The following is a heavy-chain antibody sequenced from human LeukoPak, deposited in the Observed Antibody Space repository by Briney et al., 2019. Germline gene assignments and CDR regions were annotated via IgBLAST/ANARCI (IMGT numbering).Heavy chain of an antibody. D-gene: IGHD1-14*01. V-gene: IGHV1-69*05. J-gene: IGHJ6*03. Sequence: SVKVSCKASGGTFNNYIITWVRQAPGQGLEWMGGVMPLFNTPNYAQKFQGRITIITDASTHTSYMELRSLRSEDTAVYSCARVDRHHFYMDGWGKGNTGTGSS. CDR1: GGTFNNYI. CDR2: VMPLFNTP. CDR3: ARVDRHHFYMDG.